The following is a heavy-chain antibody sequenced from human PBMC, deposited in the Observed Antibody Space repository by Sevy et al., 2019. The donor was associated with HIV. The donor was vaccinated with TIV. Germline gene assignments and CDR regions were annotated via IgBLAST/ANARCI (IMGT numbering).Heavy chain of an antibody. CDR1: GFTFSSYA. J-gene: IGHJ4*02. V-gene: IGHV3-23*01. CDR2: ISGSGGST. CDR3: AKDYHLVVAPFGYFDY. D-gene: IGHD3-22*01. Sequence: GGSLRLSCAASGFTFSSYAMSWVRQAPGKGLEWVSAISGSGGSTYYADSVKGRFTISRDNSKNTLYLQMNSLRAEDTSVYYCAKDYHLVVAPFGYFDYWGQGTLVTVSS.